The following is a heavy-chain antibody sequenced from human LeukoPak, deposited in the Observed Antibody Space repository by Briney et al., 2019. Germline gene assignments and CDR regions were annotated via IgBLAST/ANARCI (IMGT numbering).Heavy chain of an antibody. D-gene: IGHD2-2*02. V-gene: IGHV1-2*02. CDR1: GYTFTGYY. CDR2: INPNSGGT. Sequence: ASVKVSCKASGYTFTGYYMHWVRQAPGQGLEWMGWINPNSGGTNYAQKFQGRVTMTRDTSISTAYMELSRLRSDDAAVYYCARMGGYCSSTSCYIFGRSKGWFDPWGQGTLVTVSS. J-gene: IGHJ5*02. CDR3: ARMGGYCSSTSCYIFGRSKGWFDP.